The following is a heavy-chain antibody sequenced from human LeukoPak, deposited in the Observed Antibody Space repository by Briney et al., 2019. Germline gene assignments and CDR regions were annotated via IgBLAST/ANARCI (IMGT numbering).Heavy chain of an antibody. Sequence: ASVKVSCKASGYTFTSYGISWVRQAPGQGLEWMGWISAYNGNTNYAQKLQGRVTMTTDTSTSTAYMELRSLRSDDTAVYYCARQAFFGVVPRWFDPWGQGTLVTVSS. CDR3: ARQAFFGVVPRWFDP. J-gene: IGHJ5*02. D-gene: IGHD3-3*01. V-gene: IGHV1-18*01. CDR2: ISAYNGNT. CDR1: GYTFTSYG.